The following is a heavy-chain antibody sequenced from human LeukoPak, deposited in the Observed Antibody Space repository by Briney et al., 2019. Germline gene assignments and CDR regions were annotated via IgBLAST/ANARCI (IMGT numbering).Heavy chain of an antibody. D-gene: IGHD2-21*01. V-gene: IGHV4-39*01. Sequence: SETLSLTCTVSGCSINSSNYSWGWIRQPPWKGLEWIGTIYYSGHTYYNPSLKSRVTMSVDTSKKQFSLKLSSVTAADTAVYYCARNVVSGPNWFDPWGKGTLVSVSS. J-gene: IGHJ5*02. CDR1: GCSINSSNYS. CDR3: ARNVVSGPNWFDP. CDR2: IYYSGHT.